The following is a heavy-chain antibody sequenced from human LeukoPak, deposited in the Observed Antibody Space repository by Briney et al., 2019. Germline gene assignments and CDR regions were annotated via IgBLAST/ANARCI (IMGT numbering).Heavy chain of an antibody. D-gene: IGHD3-9*01. CDR2: ISYNRSNK. CDR1: GFTFSSDG. V-gene: IGHV3-30*18. J-gene: IGHJ4*02. Sequence: QAGGSLRLSCAASGFTFSSDGMPWVRQAPGKGLEGVAVISYNRSNKYYADSVKGRFTISRDNSKNTLYLQMNSLRAEDTAVYFCSKQKPAYDILTGPIDYWGQGTLVTVSS. CDR3: SKQKPAYDILTGPIDY.